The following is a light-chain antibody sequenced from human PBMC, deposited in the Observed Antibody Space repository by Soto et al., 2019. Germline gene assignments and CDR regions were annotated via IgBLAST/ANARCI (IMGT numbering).Light chain of an antibody. CDR2: DVS. Sequence: DIQMTQSPSTLSASVGDRVTITCRASQNINNWLAWYQQKPGKAPTLLIYDVSTLESGVPPRFSGSGGGTEFTLTISGLQPEHFATYYCQQYDGNFGQGTRLEI. CDR1: QNINNW. CDR3: QQYDGN. J-gene: IGKJ2*01. V-gene: IGKV1-5*01.